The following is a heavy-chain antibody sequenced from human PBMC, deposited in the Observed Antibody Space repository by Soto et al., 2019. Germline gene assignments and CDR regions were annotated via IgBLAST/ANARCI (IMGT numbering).Heavy chain of an antibody. CDR3: AKPLDPQTSLFDY. Sequence: QMQLVESGGGVVQPGRSLRLSCAASGFTFSSYGMHWVRQAPGKGLEWVAVISYDGSNKYYADSVKGRFTISRDNSKNTLYLQMNSLRAEDTAVYYCAKPLDPQTSLFDYWGQGTLVTVSS. J-gene: IGHJ4*02. CDR2: ISYDGSNK. CDR1: GFTFSSYG. V-gene: IGHV3-30*18.